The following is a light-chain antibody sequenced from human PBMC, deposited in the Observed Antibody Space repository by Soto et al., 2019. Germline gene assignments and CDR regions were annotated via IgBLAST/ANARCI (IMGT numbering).Light chain of an antibody. V-gene: IGLV1-47*01. CDR3: AAWDDSLGGSWL. CDR1: NSNNGNNY. J-gene: IGLJ3*02. CDR2: ADN. Sequence: QSVLTQSPSASGTPGQRVTISCSGSNSNNGNNYVYWYQQLPGTAPKLLIYADNRRPSGVSDRFSGSKSGTSASLAISGLRSEDEATYSCAAWDDSLGGSWLFGGGTKLTVL.